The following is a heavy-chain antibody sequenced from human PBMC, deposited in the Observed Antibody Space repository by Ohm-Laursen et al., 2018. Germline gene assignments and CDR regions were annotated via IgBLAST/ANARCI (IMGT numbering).Heavy chain of an antibody. V-gene: IGHV3-11*06. D-gene: IGHD3-22*01. CDR2: INSVSSHR. CDR3: ARSVSNSGYFRHDAFDL. Sequence: SLRLSCAASGFTFSNAWMSWVRQAPGKGLEWLSYINSVSSHRYEGDSARGRFTMSRDNAKNSVDLQLTSLRVEDTAVYYCARSVSNSGYFRHDAFDLWGQGTMLIVSS. J-gene: IGHJ3*01. CDR1: GFTFSNAW.